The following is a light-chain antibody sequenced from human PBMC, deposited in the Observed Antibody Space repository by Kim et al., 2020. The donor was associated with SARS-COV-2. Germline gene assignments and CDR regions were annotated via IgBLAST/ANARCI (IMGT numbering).Light chain of an antibody. Sequence: QYVLTQPASVSGSPGQSITISCTGTSSDVGGYNYVSWYQQHPGKAPKLMIYDVSKRPSGVSNRFSGSKSGNTASLTISGLQAEDEADYYCSSYTSSSTYVFGTGTKVTVL. V-gene: IGLV2-14*01. CDR1: SSDVGGYNY. J-gene: IGLJ1*01. CDR3: SSYTSSSTYV. CDR2: DVS.